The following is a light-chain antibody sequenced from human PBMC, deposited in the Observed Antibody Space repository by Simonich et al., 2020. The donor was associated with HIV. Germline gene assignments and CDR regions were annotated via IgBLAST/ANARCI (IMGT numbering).Light chain of an antibody. Sequence: DIVMTQSPDSLAVSLGERATLNCKSSQSVLYSSNNKNYLAWYQQKTGQPPKLLIYWASTREAGVPDRFSGSGSVTDFTLTISSLQAEDVAVYYCQQYYSTPLTFGGGTKLEIK. V-gene: IGKV4-1*01. J-gene: IGKJ4*01. CDR3: QQYYSTPLT. CDR1: QSVLYSSNNKNY. CDR2: WAS.